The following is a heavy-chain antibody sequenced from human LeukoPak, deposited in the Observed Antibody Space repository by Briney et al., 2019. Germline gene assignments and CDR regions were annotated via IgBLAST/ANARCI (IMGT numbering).Heavy chain of an antibody. CDR3: ARDPYSGNYGNYYYYYMDV. D-gene: IGHD1-26*01. Sequence: GGSLRLFCAASEFSVGSNYMTWVRQAPGKGLEWVSLIYSGGSTYYADSVKGRFTISRDNAKNSLYLQMNSLGPEDTAVYYCARDPYSGNYGNYYYYYMDVWGKGTTVTISS. CDR2: IYSGGST. J-gene: IGHJ6*03. V-gene: IGHV3-66*01. CDR1: EFSVGSNY.